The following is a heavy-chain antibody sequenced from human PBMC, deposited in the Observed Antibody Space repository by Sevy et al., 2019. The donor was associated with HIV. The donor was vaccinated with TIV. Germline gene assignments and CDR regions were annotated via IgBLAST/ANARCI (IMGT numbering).Heavy chain of an antibody. J-gene: IGHJ4*02. Sequence: GGSLRLSCAVSGFSFSHYAFHWVRQAPGKGLEWVSLISYDGTYKYYADSVKGRFTISGDNSKNTLCLQMNSLRGNDTAVYYCARVAVSYCTNDCYHRFDYWGPGALVTVSS. CDR1: GFSFSHYA. V-gene: IGHV3-30-3*01. CDR3: ARVAVSYCTNDCYHRFDY. CDR2: ISYDGTYK. D-gene: IGHD2-8*01.